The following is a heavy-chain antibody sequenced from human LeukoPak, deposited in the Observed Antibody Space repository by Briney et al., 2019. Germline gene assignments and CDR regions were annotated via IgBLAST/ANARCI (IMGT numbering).Heavy chain of an antibody. J-gene: IGHJ6*02. V-gene: IGHV3-11*01. Sequence: PGGSLRLSCAASGFTFSDYYMSWIRQAPGKGLEWVSYISSSGSTIYYADSVKGRFTISRDNAKNSLYLQMNSLRAEDTAVYYCARSGHCISTSCYSIWRRSLYGMDVWGQGTTVTVSS. CDR3: ARSGHCISTSCYSIWRRSLYGMDV. D-gene: IGHD2-2*02. CDR1: GFTFSDYY. CDR2: ISSSGSTI.